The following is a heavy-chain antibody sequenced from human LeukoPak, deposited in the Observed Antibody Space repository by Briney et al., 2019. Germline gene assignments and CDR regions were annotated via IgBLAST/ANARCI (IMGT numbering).Heavy chain of an antibody. CDR2: IKEDGSEK. CDR3: ARGFDGDSLFDY. Sequence: GGSLRLSCAASGFTFSSYWMSWVRQAPGKGLEWVDNIKEDGSEKYYVDSVKGRFTISRDNAKNSLYLQMNSLRAEDTAVYYCARGFDGDSLFDYWGQGTLVTVSS. J-gene: IGHJ4*02. D-gene: IGHD4-17*01. CDR1: GFTFSSYW. V-gene: IGHV3-7*01.